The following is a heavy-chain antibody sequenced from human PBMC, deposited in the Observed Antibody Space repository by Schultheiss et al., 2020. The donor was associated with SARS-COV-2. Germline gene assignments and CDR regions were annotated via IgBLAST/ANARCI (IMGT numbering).Heavy chain of an antibody. CDR3: ARDSDYKNYYYMDV. J-gene: IGHJ6*03. D-gene: IGHD4-11*01. CDR1: GFTFSSYA. Sequence: GESLKISCAASGFTFSSYAMSWVRQAPGKGLEWVSAISGSGGSTYYADSVKGRFTISRDNSKNTLYLQMNSLRAEDTAVYYCARDSDYKNYYYMDVWGKGTTVTVSS. V-gene: IGHV3-23*01. CDR2: ISGSGGST.